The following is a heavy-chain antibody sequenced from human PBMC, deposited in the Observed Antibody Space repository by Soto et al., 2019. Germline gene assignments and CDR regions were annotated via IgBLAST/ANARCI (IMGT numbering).Heavy chain of an antibody. J-gene: IGHJ3*02. CDR1: GFAVSDSY. V-gene: IGHV3-53*01. D-gene: IGHD4-17*01. Sequence: EEQLVESGGGLIQPGGSLRLSCAASGFAVSDSYMNWVRQAPGKGLEWVSLIYAGGGTYYAGSVKGRFTISRDNSKYTLYLQMSSLRAEDTAVYYCARQRANEYGDPNDALDIWGQGTMVTVSS. CDR3: ARQRANEYGDPNDALDI. CDR2: IYAGGGT.